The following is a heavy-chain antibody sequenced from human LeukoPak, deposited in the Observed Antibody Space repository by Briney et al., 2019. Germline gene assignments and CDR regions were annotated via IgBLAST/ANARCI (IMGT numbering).Heavy chain of an antibody. V-gene: IGHV1-2*06. D-gene: IGHD2-2*01. J-gene: IGHJ2*01. CDR1: GYTFTSYG. CDR3: ARGEYPWYFDL. CDR2: ITPNSGDS. Sequence: ASVKVSCKASGYTFTSYGISWVRQAPGQGLEWMGRITPNSGDSNYAQKFQGRVTMTRDTSISTAYMELNRLTSDDTAMYYCARGEYPWYFDLWGRGTLVTVSS.